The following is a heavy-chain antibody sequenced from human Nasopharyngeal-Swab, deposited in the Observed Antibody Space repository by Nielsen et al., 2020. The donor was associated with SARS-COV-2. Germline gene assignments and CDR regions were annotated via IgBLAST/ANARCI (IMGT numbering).Heavy chain of an antibody. J-gene: IGHJ4*02. CDR2: IYYSGST. CDR3: ARANRGVFGVVTHFDY. Sequence: SETLSLTCTVSGGSISSGGYYWSWIRQHPGKGLEWIGYIYYSGSTNYNPSLKSRVTISVDTSKNQFSLKLSSVTAADTAVYYCARANRGVFGVVTHFDYWGQGTLVTVSS. CDR1: GGSISSGGYY. D-gene: IGHD3-3*01. V-gene: IGHV4-61*08.